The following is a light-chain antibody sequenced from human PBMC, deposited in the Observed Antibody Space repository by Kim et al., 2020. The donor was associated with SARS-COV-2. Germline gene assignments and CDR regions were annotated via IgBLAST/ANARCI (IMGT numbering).Light chain of an antibody. Sequence: LSFTLSCTGTSSDVGCYNYVSWYQQHPGKAPKLMIYDVSNLPSVVSNRFSGSKSGNTASLTISGLQAEDEADYYCSSYTSSSTYVFGTGTKVTVL. V-gene: IGLV2-14*03. CDR1: SSDVGCYNY. CDR2: DVS. J-gene: IGLJ1*01. CDR3: SSYTSSSTYV.